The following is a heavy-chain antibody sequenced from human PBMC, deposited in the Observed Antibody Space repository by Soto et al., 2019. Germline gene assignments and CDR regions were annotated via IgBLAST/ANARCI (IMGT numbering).Heavy chain of an antibody. CDR3: ARDRGSYRYFDY. CDR2: IYQSGST. CDR1: NGSINIGGYS. Sequence: SETLSLTCAVSNGSINIGGYSWSWIRQPPGKGLEWIGYIYQSGSTYYNPSLKSRVTISVDTSKNQFSLKLSSVTAADTAVYYCARDRGSYRYFDYWGQGTLVTVSS. V-gene: IGHV4-30-2*01. D-gene: IGHD1-26*01. J-gene: IGHJ4*02.